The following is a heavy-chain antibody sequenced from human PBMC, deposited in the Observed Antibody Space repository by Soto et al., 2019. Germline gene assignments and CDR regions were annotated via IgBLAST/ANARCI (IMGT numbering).Heavy chain of an antibody. CDR3: ARSPITGGFDY. D-gene: IGHD5-12*01. V-gene: IGHV4-39*01. J-gene: IGHJ4*02. CDR1: GGSISSSSYY. CDR2: IYYSGST. Sequence: KSSETLSPTCTVSGGSISSSSYYWGWIRQPPGKGLEWIGSIYYSGSTYYNPSLKSRVTISVDTSKNQFSLKLSSVTAADTAVYYCARSPITGGFDYWGQGTLVTVSS.